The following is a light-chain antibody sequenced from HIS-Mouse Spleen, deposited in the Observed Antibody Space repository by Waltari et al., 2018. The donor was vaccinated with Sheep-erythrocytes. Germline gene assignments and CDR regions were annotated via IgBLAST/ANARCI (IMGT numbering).Light chain of an antibody. J-gene: IGLJ3*02. Sequence: SYELSQPPSVSVSPGQTASITCSGEKLGDKYACWYQQKPGQSPVLVIYQDRKRPSGIPERFSGSNSGNTATLTISGTQAMDEADYYCQAWDSSSWVFGGGTKLTVL. CDR3: QAWDSSSWV. V-gene: IGLV3-1*01. CDR1: KLGDKY. CDR2: QDR.